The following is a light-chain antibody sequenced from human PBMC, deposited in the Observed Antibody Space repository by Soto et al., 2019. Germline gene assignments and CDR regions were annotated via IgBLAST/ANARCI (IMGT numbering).Light chain of an antibody. J-gene: IGLJ2*01. CDR1: SSDVGSYNL. CDR2: EGS. CDR3: CSYAGSSTYVL. V-gene: IGLV2-23*01. Sequence: QSVLTQPASVSGSPGQSITISCTGTSSDVGSYNLVSWYQQHPGKVPNLMIYEGSKRPSGVSNRFSGSKSGNTASLTISGLQAEDEADYYCCSYAGSSTYVLFGGGTKLTVL.